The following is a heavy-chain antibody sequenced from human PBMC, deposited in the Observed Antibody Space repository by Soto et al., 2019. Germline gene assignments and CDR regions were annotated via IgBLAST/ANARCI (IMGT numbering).Heavy chain of an antibody. D-gene: IGHD4-4*01. CDR2: INAGNGNT. J-gene: IGHJ6*02. CDR1: GYTFTSYA. Sequence: QVQLVQSGAEVKKPGASVKVSCKASGYTFTSYAMHWVRQAPGQRLEWMGWINAGNGNTKYSQKFQGRVTITRDTSARPAYMELSSLRSEDTAVYYCASSYSNYALIDYYYYGMDVWGQGTTVTVSS. CDR3: ASSYSNYALIDYYYYGMDV. V-gene: IGHV1-3*01.